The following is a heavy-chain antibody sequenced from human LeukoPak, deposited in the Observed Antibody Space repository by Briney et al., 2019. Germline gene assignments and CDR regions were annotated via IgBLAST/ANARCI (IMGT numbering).Heavy chain of an antibody. D-gene: IGHD4/OR15-4a*01. J-gene: IGHJ4*02. CDR3: ARDPDYGDPY. Sequence: PGGSLRHSCSASGFSFSDSYMSWFRLSPEKGLEWIAYITSSGTTTEYADSVKGRFTISRVNAKNSLYLQMNSLRPEDTAVYYCARDPDYGDPYWGQGTLVTVSS. V-gene: IGHV3-11*01. CDR1: GFSFSDSY. CDR2: ITSSGTTT.